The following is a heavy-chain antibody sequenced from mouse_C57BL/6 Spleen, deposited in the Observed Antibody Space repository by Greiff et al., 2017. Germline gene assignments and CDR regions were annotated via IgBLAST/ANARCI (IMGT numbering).Heavy chain of an antibody. D-gene: IGHD1-1*01. J-gene: IGHJ4*01. CDR3: AAPHYYGSRYAMDY. Sequence: QVQLQQPGAGLVKPGDSVKLSCTASGYTFTSYWMRWVKQRTGQGLEWIGMIHPNSGSTNYNEKFKSKATLTVDTSSSPAYMQLSSLTSEDSAVYYCAAPHYYGSRYAMDYWGQGTPVTVSS. V-gene: IGHV1-64*01. CDR1: GYTFTSYW. CDR2: IHPNSGST.